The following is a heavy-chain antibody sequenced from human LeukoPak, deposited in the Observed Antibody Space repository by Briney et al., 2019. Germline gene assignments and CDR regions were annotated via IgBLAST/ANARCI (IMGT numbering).Heavy chain of an antibody. V-gene: IGHV3-23*01. CDR2: ISGSGGST. J-gene: IGHJ4*02. CDR1: GFTFSSYG. CDR3: AKSNCGGDCSSALFDY. Sequence: PGGSLRLSCAASGFTFSSYGMSWVRQAPGKGLEWVSAISGSGGSTYYADSVKGRFTISRDNSKNTLYLQMSSLRAEDTAVYYCAKSNCGGDCSSALFDYWGQGTLVTVSS. D-gene: IGHD2-21*02.